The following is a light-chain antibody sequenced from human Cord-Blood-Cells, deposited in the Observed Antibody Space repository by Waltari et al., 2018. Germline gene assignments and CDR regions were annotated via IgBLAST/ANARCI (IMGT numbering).Light chain of an antibody. CDR3: QSYDSSLSGXV. CDR2: GNS. CDR1: SSNIGAGYD. J-gene: IGLJ3*02. Sequence: QSVLTQPPSVSGAPGQRVTISCTGSSSNIGAGYDVHWYQQLPGTAPKLLIYGNSNRPSGVPDRFSGSKSGTSASLAITGLQAEDEADYYCQSYDSSLSGXVFGGGTXLTX. V-gene: IGLV1-40*01.